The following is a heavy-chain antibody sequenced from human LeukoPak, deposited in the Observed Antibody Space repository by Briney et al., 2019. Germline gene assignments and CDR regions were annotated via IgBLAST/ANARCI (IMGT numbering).Heavy chain of an antibody. CDR1: GFTFSSYG. D-gene: IGHD5-18*01. V-gene: IGHV3-33*06. Sequence: GSLRLSCAASGFTFSSYGMHWVRLAPGKGLEWVAVIWYDGSNKYYADSVKGRFTISRDNSKNTLYLQMNSLRAEDTAVYYCAKATDTAMVTGFDYWGQGTLVTVSS. J-gene: IGHJ4*02. CDR3: AKATDTAMVTGFDY. CDR2: IWYDGSNK.